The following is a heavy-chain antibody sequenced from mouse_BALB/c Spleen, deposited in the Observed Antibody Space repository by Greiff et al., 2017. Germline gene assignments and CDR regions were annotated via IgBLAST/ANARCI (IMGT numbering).Heavy chain of an antibody. V-gene: IGHV5-6-4*01. CDR2: ISSGGSYT. Sequence: EVILVESGGGLVKPGGSLKLSCAASGFTFSSYTMSWVRQTPEKRLEWVATISSGGSYTYYPDSVKGRFTISRDNAKNTLYLQMSSLKSEDTAMYYCTRDPNWGFAYWGQGTLVTVSA. CDR1: GFTFSSYT. CDR3: TRDPNWGFAY. J-gene: IGHJ3*01. D-gene: IGHD4-1*02.